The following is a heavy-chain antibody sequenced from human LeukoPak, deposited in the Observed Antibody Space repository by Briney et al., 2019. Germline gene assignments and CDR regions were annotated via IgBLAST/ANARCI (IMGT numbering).Heavy chain of an antibody. CDR2: IYYSGST. CDR3: ARHMDFWSGYYIDC. D-gene: IGHD3-3*01. V-gene: IGHV4-59*08. Sequence: SETLSLTCTVSGGSISSYYWSWIRQPPGKGLEWIGYIYYSGSTNYNPSLKSRVTISVDTSKNQFSLKLSSVTAADTAVYYCARHMDFWSGYYIDCWGQGTLVTVSS. CDR1: GGSISSYY. J-gene: IGHJ4*02.